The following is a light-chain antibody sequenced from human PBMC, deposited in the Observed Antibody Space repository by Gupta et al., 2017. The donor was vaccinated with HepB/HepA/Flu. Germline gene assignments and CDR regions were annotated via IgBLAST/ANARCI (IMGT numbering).Light chain of an antibody. CDR2: AAS. J-gene: IGKJ2*01. CDR3: QQSYSTPYT. CDR1: QSIGGY. V-gene: IGKV1-39*01. Sequence: DIQMTQSPSSLSASVGDRVTITCRASQSIGGYLNWYQQKPGKAPKLLIYAASSLQSGVPSRFSGSGSGTGFTLTISILQPEDFATYYCQQSYSTPYTFGQGTKLEIK.